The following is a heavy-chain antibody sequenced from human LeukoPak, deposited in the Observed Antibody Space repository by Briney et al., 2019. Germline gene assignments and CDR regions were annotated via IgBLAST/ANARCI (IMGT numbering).Heavy chain of an antibody. D-gene: IGHD6-6*01. J-gene: IGHJ4*02. V-gene: IGHV4-59*01. CDR1: GGSISSYY. CDR2: IYYSGST. CDR3: ASIAARKVSQGLADFDY. Sequence: SETLSLTCTVSGGSISSYYWSWIRQPPGKGLEWIGYIYYSGSTSYNPSLKSRVTISIDTSKNQFSLKLSSVTAADTAAYYCASIAARKVSQGLADFDYWGQGTLVTVSS.